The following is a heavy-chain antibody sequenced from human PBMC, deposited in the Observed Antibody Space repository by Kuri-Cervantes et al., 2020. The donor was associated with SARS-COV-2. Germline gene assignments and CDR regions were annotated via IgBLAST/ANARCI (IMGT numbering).Heavy chain of an antibody. CDR1: GGSISSGGYY. Sequence: SETLPLTCTVSGGSISSGGYYWSWIRQHPGKGLEWIGYIYYSGSTYYNPSLKSRVTISVDTSKNQFSLKLSSVTAADTAVYYCASNLAVAGLFIAFDIWGQGTMVTVSS. V-gene: IGHV4-31*03. J-gene: IGHJ3*02. CDR3: ASNLAVAGLFIAFDI. D-gene: IGHD6-19*01. CDR2: IYYSGST.